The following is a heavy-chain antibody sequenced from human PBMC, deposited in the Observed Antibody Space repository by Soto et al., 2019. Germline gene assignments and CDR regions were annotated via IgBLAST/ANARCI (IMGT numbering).Heavy chain of an antibody. V-gene: IGHV1-46*01. Sequence: ASVKVSCKASGYTFTSYYMHWVRQAPGQGLEWMGIINPSGGSTSYAQKFQGRVTMTRDTSTSTVYMELSSLRSEDTAVYYCASLPPHFIAVSGHAEVAGGAQHWG. CDR3: ASLPPHFIAVSGHAEVAGGAQH. J-gene: IGHJ1*01. CDR2: INPSGGST. CDR1: GYTFTSYY. D-gene: IGHD6-19*01.